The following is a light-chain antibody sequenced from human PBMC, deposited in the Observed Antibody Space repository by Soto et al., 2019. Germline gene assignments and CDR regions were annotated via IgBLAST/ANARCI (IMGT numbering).Light chain of an antibody. CDR1: SSDVGAYNH. Sequence: QSVLTQSASVSGSPGQSITISCTGTSSDVGAYNHVSWYQQHPGQAPKLMIYDVINRPSGVSNRFSGSKSGNTASLTISGLQAEDEADYYCSSYTTTSTVLFGGGTKLTV. J-gene: IGLJ3*02. V-gene: IGLV2-14*03. CDR3: SSYTTTSTVL. CDR2: DVI.